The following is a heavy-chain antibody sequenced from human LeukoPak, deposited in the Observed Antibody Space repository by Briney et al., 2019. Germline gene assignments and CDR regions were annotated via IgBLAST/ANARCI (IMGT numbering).Heavy chain of an antibody. CDR2: ISYSGST. CDR1: GGSITSGDYY. CDR3: ARGSGY. Sequence: PSETLSLTCTVSGGSITSGDYYWSWIRQPPGKGLEWIGYISYSGSTYFNPSPKSRVTISGDTSKNQFSLKLGSVTAADTAVYYCARGSGYWGQGTLVTVSS. V-gene: IGHV4-30-4*01. J-gene: IGHJ4*02.